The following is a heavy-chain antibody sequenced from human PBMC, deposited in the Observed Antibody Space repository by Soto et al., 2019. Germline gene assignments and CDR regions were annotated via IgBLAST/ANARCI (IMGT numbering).Heavy chain of an antibody. CDR3: ARSGYCTNGVCYTSNWFDP. D-gene: IGHD2-8*01. Sequence: ASVKVSCKASGGTFSSYAISWVRQAPGQGLEWMGGIIPIFGTANYAQKFQGRVTITADESTSTAYMELSSLRSEDTAVYYCARSGYCTNGVCYTSNWFDPWGQGTLVTVSS. CDR1: GGTFSSYA. J-gene: IGHJ5*02. V-gene: IGHV1-69*13. CDR2: IIPIFGTA.